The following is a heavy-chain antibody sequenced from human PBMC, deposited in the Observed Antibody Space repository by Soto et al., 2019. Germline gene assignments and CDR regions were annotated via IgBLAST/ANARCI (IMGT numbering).Heavy chain of an antibody. CDR2: IYYSGST. Sequence: QVQLQESSTGLVKPSQTLSLTCTVSGGSISSGGYYWSWIRQHPGKGLEWIGYIYYSGSTYYNPSLKSRVTISVVTSKNQFSLKLSSVTAADTAVYYCARVGGINWFDPWGQGTLVTVSS. D-gene: IGHD1-20*01. CDR1: GGSISSGGYY. V-gene: IGHV4-31*03. CDR3: ARVGGINWFDP. J-gene: IGHJ5*02.